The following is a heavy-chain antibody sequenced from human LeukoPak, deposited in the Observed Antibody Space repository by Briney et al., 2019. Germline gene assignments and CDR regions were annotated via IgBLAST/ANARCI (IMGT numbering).Heavy chain of an antibody. Sequence: PGGSLRLSCAASGLTFSNYGMSWVRQAPGKGLEWVSAISGSGGNTYYADSVKGRFTISRDNSKNTLYLQMNSLRAEDTAVYYCARSLKHSGSYYVDYWGQGTLVTVSS. V-gene: IGHV3-23*01. CDR2: ISGSGGNT. J-gene: IGHJ4*02. D-gene: IGHD1-26*01. CDR3: ARSLKHSGSYYVDY. CDR1: GLTFSNYG.